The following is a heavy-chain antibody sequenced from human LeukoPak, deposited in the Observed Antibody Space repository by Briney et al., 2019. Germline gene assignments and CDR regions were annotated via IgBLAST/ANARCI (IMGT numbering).Heavy chain of an antibody. CDR1: GYTFTSYG. D-gene: IGHD2-15*01. CDR3: ARVREARVVVVAATANWFDP. Sequence: ASVKVSCKASGYTFTSYGISWVRQAPGQGLEWMGWISAYNGNTNYAQKLQGRVTMTTDTSTSTAYMELRSLRSDDTAVYYCARVREARVVVVAATANWFDPWGQGTLVTVSS. J-gene: IGHJ5*02. V-gene: IGHV1-18*01. CDR2: ISAYNGNT.